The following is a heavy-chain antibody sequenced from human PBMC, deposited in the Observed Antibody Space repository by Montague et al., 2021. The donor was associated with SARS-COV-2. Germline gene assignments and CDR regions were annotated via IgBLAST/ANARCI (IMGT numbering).Heavy chain of an antibody. J-gene: IGHJ3*02. CDR2: ISSSGSTI. D-gene: IGHD3-22*01. CDR1: GFTFSDYY. CDR3: AREAWGAARIVVRRYAFDI. Sequence: SLRLSCAASGFTFSDYYMNWIRQAPGKGLEWVSYISSSGSTIYYADSVKGRFTISRDNAKNSLYLQMYSLRAEDTAVYYCAREAWGAARIVVRRYAFDIWGQGTMVTVSS. V-gene: IGHV3-11*01.